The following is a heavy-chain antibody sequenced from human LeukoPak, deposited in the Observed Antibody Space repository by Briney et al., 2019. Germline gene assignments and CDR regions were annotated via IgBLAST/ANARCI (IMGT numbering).Heavy chain of an antibody. CDR3: ARVRGLGVITPYFDD. CDR2: IYYSGST. CDR1: GGSISSSSYY. D-gene: IGHD3-16*02. Sequence: SETLSLTCTVSGGSISSSSYYWGWIRQPPGKGLEWIGTIYYSGSTYYNPSLKSRVTISVDTSKNQFSLKLSSVTAADTAVYYCARVRGLGVITPYFDDWGQGTLVTVSS. V-gene: IGHV4-39*02. J-gene: IGHJ4*02.